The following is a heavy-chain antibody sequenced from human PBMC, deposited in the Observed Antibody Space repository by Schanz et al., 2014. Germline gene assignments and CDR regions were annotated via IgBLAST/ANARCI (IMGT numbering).Heavy chain of an antibody. Sequence: QVQLVESGGGVVQPGGSLRLSCAASGFTFSNFGIHWVRQVPGKGLEWVAVVCYDGSKKYYADSVKGRFTTSRDNSKNTMYLQMNSLRAEDTAVYYCAKDQLANYRGSGYNWFDPWGQGTLVTVSS. CDR3: AKDQLANYRGSGYNWFDP. CDR1: GFTFSNFG. J-gene: IGHJ5*02. V-gene: IGHV3-33*06. D-gene: IGHD3-10*01. CDR2: VCYDGSKK.